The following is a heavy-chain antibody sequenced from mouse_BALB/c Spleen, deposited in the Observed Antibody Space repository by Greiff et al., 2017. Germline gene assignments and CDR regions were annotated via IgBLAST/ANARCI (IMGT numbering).Heavy chain of an antibody. J-gene: IGHJ4*01. V-gene: IGHV3-2*02. Sequence: EVQLQESGPGLVKPSQSLSLTCTVTGYSITSDYAWNWIRQFPGNKLEWMGYISYSGSTSYNPSLKSRISITRDTSKNQFFLQLNSVTTEDTATYYCARSDGNSLYAMDYWGQGTSVTVSS. CDR2: ISYSGST. CDR1: GYSITSDYA. D-gene: IGHD2-1*01. CDR3: ARSDGNSLYAMDY.